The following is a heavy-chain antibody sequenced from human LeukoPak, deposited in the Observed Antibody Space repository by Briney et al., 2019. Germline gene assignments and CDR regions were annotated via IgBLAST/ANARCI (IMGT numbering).Heavy chain of an antibody. CDR1: GGSISSYY. D-gene: IGHD2-15*01. CDR2: IYSSGTT. Sequence: PSETLSLTCTVSGGSISSYYWRWIRQPAGKGLEWIGRIYSSGTTNYNPSLKSRVTMSVDTSKNQFSLKLSSVTAADTAVYYCAGGYCGGGSCRTFYFDYWGQGALVTVSS. J-gene: IGHJ4*02. CDR3: AGGYCGGGSCRTFYFDY. V-gene: IGHV4-4*07.